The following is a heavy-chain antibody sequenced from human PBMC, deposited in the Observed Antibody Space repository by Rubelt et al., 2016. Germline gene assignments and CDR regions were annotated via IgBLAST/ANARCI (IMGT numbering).Heavy chain of an antibody. CDR1: GFTFSSYG. CDR2: ISYDGSNK. V-gene: IGHV3-30*03. J-gene: IGHJ6*03. Sequence: QVQLVESGGGVVQPGRSLRLSCAASGFTFSSYGMHWVRQAPGKGLEWVAVISYDGSNKYYADSVKGRFTIPRDNSKNTLYLQMNRWRAEDTAIYYGARGQEVYYYMDVWGKGTTVTVSS. CDR3: ARGQEVYYYMDV.